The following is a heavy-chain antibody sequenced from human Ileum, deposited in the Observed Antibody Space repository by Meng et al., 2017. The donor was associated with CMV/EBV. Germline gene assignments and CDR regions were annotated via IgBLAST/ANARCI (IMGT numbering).Heavy chain of an antibody. Sequence: GESLKISCAASGFTFSSYAMHWVRQAPGEGLEWVAVISYDGSNKYYADSVKGRFTISRDNSKNTLYLQMNSLRAEDTAVYYCAREGSYKGLDYWGQGTLVTVSS. CDR3: AREGSYKGLDY. CDR2: ISYDGSNK. D-gene: IGHD1-26*01. V-gene: IGHV3-30*04. J-gene: IGHJ4*02. CDR1: GFTFSSYA.